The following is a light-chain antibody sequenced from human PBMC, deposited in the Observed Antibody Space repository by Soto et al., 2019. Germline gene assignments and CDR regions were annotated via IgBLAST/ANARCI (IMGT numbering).Light chain of an antibody. CDR1: QSVGSRY. CDR3: QQYNDWTPT. V-gene: IGKV3-15*01. J-gene: IGKJ3*01. Sequence: EILLTQSPGTLSLSPGERATLSCRASQSVGSRYLDWYQHKPGQAPRLRIYAASTRATGVPARFSGSGYGTEFTITISSMKNEDFAVYYCQQYNDWTPTFGPGTKVDIK. CDR2: AAS.